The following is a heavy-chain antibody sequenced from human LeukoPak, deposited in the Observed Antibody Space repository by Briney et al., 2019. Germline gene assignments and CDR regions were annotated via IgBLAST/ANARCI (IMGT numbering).Heavy chain of an antibody. J-gene: IGHJ4*02. D-gene: IGHD4-17*01. CDR1: RFTFSSYS. V-gene: IGHV3-48*02. Sequence: GESLRLSCAASRFTFSSYSLNWVRQAPGKGLEWVSYISSGGSTIYYADSVKGRFTISRDNARNSLYLQMDSLRDEDTAVYYCARDGYGDYLFDYRGQGTLVTVSS. CDR2: ISSGGSTI. CDR3: ARDGYGDYLFDY.